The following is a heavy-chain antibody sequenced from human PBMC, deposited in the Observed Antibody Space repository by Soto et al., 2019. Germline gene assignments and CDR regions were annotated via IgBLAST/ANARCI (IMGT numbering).Heavy chain of an antibody. Sequence: QVQLVESGGGVVQPGRSLRLSCAASGFTFSSYGMHWVRQAPGKGLEWVAVISYDGNNKYYADSVKGRFTISRDNSKNTLYLQMNSLRAEATAVYHCAKEGPHDYGNYLFYYYYSMDAWGQGTTVTVSS. CDR2: ISYDGNNK. D-gene: IGHD4-17*01. V-gene: IGHV3-30*18. CDR1: GFTFSSYG. J-gene: IGHJ6*02. CDR3: AKEGPHDYGNYLFYYYYSMDA.